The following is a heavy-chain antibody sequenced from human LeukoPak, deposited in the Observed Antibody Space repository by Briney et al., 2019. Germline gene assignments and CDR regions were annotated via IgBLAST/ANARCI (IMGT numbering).Heavy chain of an antibody. CDR1: GFTFRSLG. CDR3: VTDLHGINWYVY. CDR2: VENDGTTK. Sequence: PGGSLRLSCPASGFTFRSLGMHWVRQAPGKGLEWVAFVENDGTTKYYADSVKGRFSISRDNSKNTLFLQMNNLRTDGTSMYYCVTDLHGINWYVYWGQGTLVTVSS. D-gene: IGHD3-16*01. V-gene: IGHV3-30*02. J-gene: IGHJ4*02.